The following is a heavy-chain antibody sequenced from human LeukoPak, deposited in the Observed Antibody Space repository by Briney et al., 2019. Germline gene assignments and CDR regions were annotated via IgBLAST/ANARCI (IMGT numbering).Heavy chain of an antibody. Sequence: PSETLSLTCTVSGGSISSSSYYWGWIRQPPGKGLEWIGSIYYSGSTYYNPSLKSRVTISVDTSKNQFSLKLSSVTAADTAVYYCARVYEYYDFWSGYYKRVQFDYWGQGTLVTVSS. V-gene: IGHV4-39*07. CDR3: ARVYEYYDFWSGYYKRVQFDY. D-gene: IGHD3-3*01. J-gene: IGHJ4*02. CDR1: GGSISSSSYY. CDR2: IYYSGST.